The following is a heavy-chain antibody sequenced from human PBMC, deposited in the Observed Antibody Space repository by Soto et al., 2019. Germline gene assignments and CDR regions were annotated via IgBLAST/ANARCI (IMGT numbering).Heavy chain of an antibody. V-gene: IGHV4-61*01. D-gene: IGHD3-10*02. CDR3: ARGDSNTYVSWFDP. CDR1: GASVSSGSDY. J-gene: IGHJ5*02. CDR2: IYYSGST. Sequence: PSETLSLTCTVSGASVSSGSDYWTWIRQPPGKGLEWIGYIYYSGSTNYNPSLKSRVSILKDTSKNQFSLRLSSVTAADTAVYYCARGDSNTYVSWFDPWGQGTLVTVSS.